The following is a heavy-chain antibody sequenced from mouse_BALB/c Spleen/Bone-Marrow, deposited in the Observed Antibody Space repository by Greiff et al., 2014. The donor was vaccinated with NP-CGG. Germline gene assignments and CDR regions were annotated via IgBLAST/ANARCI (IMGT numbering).Heavy chain of an antibody. V-gene: IGHV1-80*01. J-gene: IGHJ2*01. CDR2: IYPGDGDT. CDR3: ARGGISVDY. CDR1: GYAFNVYW. Sequence: VKLMESGAELVRPGSSVKISCKASGYAFNVYWMNWVKQRPGQGLEWIGQIYPGDGDTNYNGKFKGRATLTADKSSNTAYMQLSSLTSEDSAVYFCARGGISVDYWGQGTTLTVSS.